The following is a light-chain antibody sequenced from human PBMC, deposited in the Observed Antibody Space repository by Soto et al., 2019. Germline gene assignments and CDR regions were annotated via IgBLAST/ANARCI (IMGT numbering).Light chain of an antibody. Sequence: QSVLTQPASVSGSPGESITISCTATSSDVGGYNYVSWYQQHPGNAPKLMSYDVSNRPSGVSNRLSGAESGITASLTISGLQAGDEADYYCSSYTGSSTIDVVGTGTELTVL. CDR2: DVS. CDR1: SSDVGGYNY. J-gene: IGLJ1*01. CDR3: SSYTGSSTIDV. V-gene: IGLV2-14*01.